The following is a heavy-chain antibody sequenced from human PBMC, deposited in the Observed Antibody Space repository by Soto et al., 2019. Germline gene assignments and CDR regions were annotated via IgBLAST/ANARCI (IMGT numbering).Heavy chain of an antibody. Sequence: GESLKISCKGSGYSFTSYWIGWVRQMPGKGLEWMGIIYPGDSDTRYSPSFQGQVTISADKSISTAYLQWSSPKASDTATYYCARKLDSSGFPQGFDYWGQGTLVTVSS. D-gene: IGHD6-19*01. V-gene: IGHV5-51*01. CDR3: ARKLDSSGFPQGFDY. CDR1: GYSFTSYW. CDR2: IYPGDSDT. J-gene: IGHJ4*02.